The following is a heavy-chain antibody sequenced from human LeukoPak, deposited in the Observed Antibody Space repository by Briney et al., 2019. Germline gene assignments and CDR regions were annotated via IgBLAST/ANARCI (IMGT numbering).Heavy chain of an antibody. D-gene: IGHD3-10*01. Sequence: GGSLRLSCAASRFTFSNYDMYWVRQAPGKGLEWVAVISHDRSQEYYADSVKGRFTISRDNSKNTLYLEMNSLRAEDTAVYYCACDSGMAILDYWGQGTLVTVSS. J-gene: IGHJ4*02. CDR2: ISHDRSQE. CDR1: RFTFSNYD. V-gene: IGHV3-30*03. CDR3: ACDSGMAILDY.